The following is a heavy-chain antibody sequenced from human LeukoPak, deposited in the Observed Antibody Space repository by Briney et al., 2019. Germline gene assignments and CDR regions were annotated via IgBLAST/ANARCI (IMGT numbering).Heavy chain of an antibody. J-gene: IGHJ4*02. Sequence: ASVKVSCKASGYTFTGYYIHWVRQAPGQGLEWMGWNNPNSGGTNYAQKFQGRVTMTRDTSISTAYMELSRLRSDDTAVYYCAREWQNVMAAAGMNHYFDYWGQGTLVTVSS. CDR1: GYTFTGYY. CDR2: NNPNSGGT. CDR3: AREWQNVMAAAGMNHYFDY. V-gene: IGHV1-2*02. D-gene: IGHD6-13*01.